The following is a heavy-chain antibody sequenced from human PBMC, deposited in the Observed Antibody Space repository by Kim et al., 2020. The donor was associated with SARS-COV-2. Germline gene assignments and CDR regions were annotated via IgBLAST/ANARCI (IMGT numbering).Heavy chain of an antibody. D-gene: IGHD6-13*01. Sequence: ASVKVSCKTSGYTFPDYYLQWVRQAPGQGLEWVGKIDPKTGRTNYAQKFRGRVTITGDTSSATAFLELSRLSSDDAALYYCARDKGVAADVWGQGTLVTV. CDR2: IDPKTGRT. J-gene: IGHJ4*02. CDR1: GYTFPDYY. CDR3: ARDKGVAADV. V-gene: IGHV1-2*02.